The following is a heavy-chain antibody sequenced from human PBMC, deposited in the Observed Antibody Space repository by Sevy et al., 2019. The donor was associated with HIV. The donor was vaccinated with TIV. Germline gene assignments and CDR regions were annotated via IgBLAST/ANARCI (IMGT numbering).Heavy chain of an antibody. D-gene: IGHD6-13*01. CDR3: VRAIAAAGSF. J-gene: IGHJ4*02. V-gene: IGHV3-7*01. Sequence: GGSLRRSCAASGFTLNSYWMSWVRQAPGKGLEWVANINQDGSVKYYVDSVKGRFTISRDNARNSLYLRMNSLRAEDTALYYCVRAIAAAGSFWGQGTLVTVSS. CDR2: INQDGSVK. CDR1: GFTLNSYW.